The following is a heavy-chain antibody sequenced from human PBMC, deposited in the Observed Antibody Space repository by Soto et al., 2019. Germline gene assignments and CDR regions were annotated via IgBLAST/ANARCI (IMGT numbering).Heavy chain of an antibody. CDR2: IIPIFGTA. CDR3: AREDASTIFGVAHDWFDP. Sequence: QVQLVQSGAEVKKPGSSVKVSCKASGGTFSSYAISWVRQAPGQGLEWMGGIIPIFGTANYAQKFQGRVTITADECTSTAYRELSSLRSGDTAVYYCAREDASTIFGVAHDWFDPWGQGTLVTVSS. D-gene: IGHD3-3*01. V-gene: IGHV1-69*12. J-gene: IGHJ5*02. CDR1: GGTFSSYA.